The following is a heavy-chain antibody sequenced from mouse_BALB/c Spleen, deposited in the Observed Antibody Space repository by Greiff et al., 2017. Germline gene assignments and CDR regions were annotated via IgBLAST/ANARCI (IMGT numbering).Heavy chain of an antibody. J-gene: IGHJ4*01. CDR2: ISDGGSYT. V-gene: IGHV5-4*02. CDR1: GFTFSDYY. Sequence: EVQLVESGGGLVQPGGSLRLSCAASGFTFSDYYMYWVRQTPEKRLEWVATISDGGSYTYYPDSVKGRFTISRDNAKNNLYLQMSSLKSEDTAMYYCARDGGAMDYWGQGTSVTVSS. CDR3: ARDGGAMDY.